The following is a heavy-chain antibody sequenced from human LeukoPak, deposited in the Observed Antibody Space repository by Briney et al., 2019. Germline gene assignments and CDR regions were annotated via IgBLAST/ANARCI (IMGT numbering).Heavy chain of an antibody. D-gene: IGHD2/OR15-2a*01. Sequence: GGSLRLSCAASGFTFCSYGMHWVRQAPGKGLEWVAVIWYDGSNKYYADSVKGRFTISRDNSKNTLYLQMNSLRVEDTAVYYCAVEYNSSPYAFDIWGQGTKVTVSS. CDR3: AVEYNSSPYAFDI. CDR2: IWYDGSNK. CDR1: GFTFCSYG. V-gene: IGHV3-33*01. J-gene: IGHJ3*02.